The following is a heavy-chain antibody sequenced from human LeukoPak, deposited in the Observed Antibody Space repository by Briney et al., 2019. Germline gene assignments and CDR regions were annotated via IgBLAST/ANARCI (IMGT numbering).Heavy chain of an antibody. J-gene: IGHJ5*02. CDR1: GFTLSSYS. V-gene: IGHV3-21*01. CDR2: ITSSSSYI. D-gene: IGHD6-6*01. Sequence: PGGSLRLSCAASGFTLSSYSMNWVRQAPGKGLEWVSSITSSSSYIYYADSVKGRFTISRDNAKNSLYLQMNSLRAEDTAVYYCATSIAARLDWFDPWGQGTLVTVSS. CDR3: ATSIAARLDWFDP.